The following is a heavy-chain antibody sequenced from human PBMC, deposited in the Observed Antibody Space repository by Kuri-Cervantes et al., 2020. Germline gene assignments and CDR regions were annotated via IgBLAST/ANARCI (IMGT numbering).Heavy chain of an antibody. Sequence: SETLSLTCAVYGGSFSGYYWSWIRQPPGKGLEWMGYIYYSGSTNYNPSLKSRVTISVDTSKNQFSLKLSSVTAADTAVYYCARAPLMDSSGYYYRDWYFDLWGRGTLVTVSS. CDR2: IYYSGST. CDR3: ARAPLMDSSGYYYRDWYFDL. V-gene: IGHV4-59*01. J-gene: IGHJ2*01. CDR1: GGSFSGYY. D-gene: IGHD3-22*01.